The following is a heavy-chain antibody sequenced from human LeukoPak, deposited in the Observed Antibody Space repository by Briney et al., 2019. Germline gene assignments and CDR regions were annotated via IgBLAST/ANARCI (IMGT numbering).Heavy chain of an antibody. CDR1: GFTFSSYA. CDR3: ARETRIRNYYDSGAYYYGDYFDY. J-gene: IGHJ4*02. Sequence: PGGSLRLSCAASGFTFSSYAMSWVRQAPGKGLEWVSYISSSGSTIYYADSVKGRFTISKDNAKNSLYLQMNSLRAEDTAIYYCARETRIRNYYDSGAYYYGDYFDYWGQGTLVTVSS. V-gene: IGHV3-48*03. CDR2: ISSSGSTI. D-gene: IGHD3-22*01.